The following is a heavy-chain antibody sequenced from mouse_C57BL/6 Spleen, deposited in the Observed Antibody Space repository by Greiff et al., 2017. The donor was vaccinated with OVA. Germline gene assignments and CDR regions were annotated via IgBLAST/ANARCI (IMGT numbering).Heavy chain of an antibody. CDR3: ARWWGQGDYAMEY. D-gene: IGHD1-1*02. CDR1: GYAFSSYW. V-gene: IGHV1-80*01. J-gene: IGHJ4*01. CDR2: IYPGDGDT. Sequence: VQLQQSGAELVKPGASVKISCKASGYAFSSYWMNWVKQRPGKGLEWIGQIYPGDGDTNYNGTFKGKATLTADKSSSTAYMQLSSLTSEDSAVYFCARWWGQGDYAMEYWGQGTSVTVSS.